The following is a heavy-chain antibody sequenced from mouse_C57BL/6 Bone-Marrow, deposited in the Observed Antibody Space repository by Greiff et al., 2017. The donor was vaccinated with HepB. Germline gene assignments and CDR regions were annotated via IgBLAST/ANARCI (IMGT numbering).Heavy chain of an antibody. J-gene: IGHJ2*01. CDR1: GYSFTGYF. CDR3: ARSRGNPFDY. V-gene: IGHV1-20*01. Sequence: EVQLQESGPELVKPGDSVKISCKASGYSFTGYFMNWVMQSHGKSLEWIGRINPYNGDTFYNQKFKGKATLTVDKSSSTAHMELRSLTSADSAVYYCARSRGNPFDYWGQGTTLTVSS. D-gene: IGHD2-1*01. CDR2: INPYNGDT.